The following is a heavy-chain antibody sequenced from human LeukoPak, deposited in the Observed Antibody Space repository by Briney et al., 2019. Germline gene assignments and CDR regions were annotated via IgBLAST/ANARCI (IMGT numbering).Heavy chain of an antibody. CDR2: ISAYNGNT. CDR1: GYTFTSYG. CDR3: AIKELRYFDWGYYYYYYMDV. D-gene: IGHD3-9*01. J-gene: IGHJ6*03. V-gene: IGHV1-18*01. Sequence: ASVKVSCKASGYTFTSYGISWVRQAPGQGLEWMGWISAYNGNTNYAQKLQGRVTMTTDTSTSTAYMELRSLRSDDTAVYYCAIKELRYFDWGYYYYYYMDVWGKGTTVTISS.